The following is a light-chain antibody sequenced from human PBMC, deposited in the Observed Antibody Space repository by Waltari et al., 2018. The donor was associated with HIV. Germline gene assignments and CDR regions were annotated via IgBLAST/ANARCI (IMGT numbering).Light chain of an antibody. CDR2: DNN. Sequence: QPVLPHPPSVPAAPGRSVPSTCSVSTSNIEPTYVPREQQIPRTAPKLLIYDNNKRPSGIPERFSGSKSATSATLGITGLQTGDEAEYFCGTWDSSLNTPVFGGGSRLTVL. CDR3: GTWDSSLNTPV. CDR1: TSNIEPTY. V-gene: IGLV1-51*01. J-gene: IGLJ2*01.